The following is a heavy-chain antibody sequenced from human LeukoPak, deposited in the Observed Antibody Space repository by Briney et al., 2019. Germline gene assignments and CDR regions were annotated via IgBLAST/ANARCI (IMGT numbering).Heavy chain of an antibody. CDR1: GDAFTSHG. J-gene: IGHJ6*02. CDR3: ARSRNWNYAMGV. CDR2: RGTFNDNT. V-gene: IGHV1-18*01. D-gene: IGHD2/OR15-2a*01. Sequence: ASVKVSCKASGDAFTSHGINWLRQAPGQGPEWMGWRGTFNDNTNYAQKFQGRVTMTTDTSTSTASMELRSLRPDDTAVYFCARSRNWNYAMGVWGQGTTVTVSS.